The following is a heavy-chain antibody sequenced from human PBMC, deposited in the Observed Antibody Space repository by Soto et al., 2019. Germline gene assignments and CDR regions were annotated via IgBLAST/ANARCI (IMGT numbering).Heavy chain of an antibody. CDR3: AHRPFNSAWHDAYDI. CDR2: IYWDDDK. D-gene: IGHD5-18*01. J-gene: IGHJ3*02. CDR1: GFSLSTTGVG. Sequence: SGPTLVNPKQTLTLTCTFCGFSLSTTGVGVGWIRQPPGKALEWLAIIYWDDDKRYSPSLRTTFTITKDTSKNQVVLTMTNMDPVDTATYFCAHRPFNSAWHDAYDIWGPGTMVT. V-gene: IGHV2-5*02.